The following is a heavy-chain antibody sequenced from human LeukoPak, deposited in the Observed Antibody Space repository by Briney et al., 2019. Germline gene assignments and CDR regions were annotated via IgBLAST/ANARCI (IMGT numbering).Heavy chain of an antibody. CDR2: MYAGGDT. Sequence: GGSLTVSCAASGFTVSTNFMSWVRQAPGKGLEWVSVMYAGGDTYYADSVKGRFTISRDNSKNTLYLQMNSLRAEDTAVYYCARSGSGWFDYWGQGTLVTASS. CDR1: GFTVSTNF. CDR3: ARSGSGWFDY. D-gene: IGHD6-19*01. J-gene: IGHJ4*02. V-gene: IGHV3-53*01.